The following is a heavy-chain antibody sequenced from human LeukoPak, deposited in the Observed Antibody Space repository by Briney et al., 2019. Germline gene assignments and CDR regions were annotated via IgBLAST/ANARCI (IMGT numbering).Heavy chain of an antibody. J-gene: IGHJ4*02. CDR1: GFTFSSYA. CDR3: AMGRITGTTAFDY. D-gene: IGHD1-7*01. Sequence: GGSLRPSCAASGFTFSSYAMSWVRQAPGKGLEWVSAISGSGGSTYYADSVKGRFTISRDNSKNTLYLQMNSLRAEDTAVYYCAMGRITGTTAFDYWGQGTLVTVSS. CDR2: ISGSGGST. V-gene: IGHV3-23*01.